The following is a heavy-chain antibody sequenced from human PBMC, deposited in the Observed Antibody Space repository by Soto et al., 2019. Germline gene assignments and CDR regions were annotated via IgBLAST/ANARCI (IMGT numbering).Heavy chain of an antibody. D-gene: IGHD6-13*01. V-gene: IGHV3-7*01. CDR1: GFTFSSYW. CDR2: IKQDGSEK. Sequence: EVQLVESGGGLVQLGGSLRLSCAASGFTFSSYWMNWVRQAPGKGLEWVANIKQDGSEKYYVDSVKGRFTISRDNTKNSLYLQMNSLRAEDTAVYYCAREQLQVVIPDYWGQGTLVTVSS. J-gene: IGHJ4*02. CDR3: AREQLQVVIPDY.